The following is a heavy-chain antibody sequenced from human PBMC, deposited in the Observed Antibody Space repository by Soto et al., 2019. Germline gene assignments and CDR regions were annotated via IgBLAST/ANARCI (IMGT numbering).Heavy chain of an antibody. Sequence: GESQKISCAASGFTFTTYWLTWVRQAPGKGLEWVANIKQDGSEKFYVGSVRGRFTISRDNAKNSMYLQMNSLRAEDTAVYYCARRSSGRLTTAWAPLDWWGQGTLVAVSS. D-gene: IGHD2-15*01. CDR2: IKQDGSEK. V-gene: IGHV3-7*03. CDR3: ARRSSGRLTTAWAPLDW. J-gene: IGHJ4*02. CDR1: GFTFTTYW.